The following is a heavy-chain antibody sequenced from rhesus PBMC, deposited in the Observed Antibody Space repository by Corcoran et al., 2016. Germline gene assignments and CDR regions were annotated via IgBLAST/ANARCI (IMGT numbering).Heavy chain of an antibody. J-gene: IGHJ6*01. CDR1: GGLISGSYD. CDR3: ARDRYCSGIYCYAIGLDS. CDR2: IYGNSAST. D-gene: IGHD2-27*01. Sequence: QVKLEQWGDGLVKPLGNLSLTCAVYGGLISGSYDWRWIRQPPGKGLEEVGYIYGNSASTNYNPSLKNRVTISKDTSKNQFSLKLSSVTAADTAVYYCARDRYCSGIYCYAIGLDSWGQGVVVTVSS. V-gene: IGHV4-73*01.